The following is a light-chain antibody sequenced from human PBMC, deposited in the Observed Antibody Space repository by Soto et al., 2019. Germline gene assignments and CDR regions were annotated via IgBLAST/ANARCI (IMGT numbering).Light chain of an antibody. Sequence: EIVLTQSPATLSLSLGERATLSCRASQSINRHLAWYRQKPGQAPRLLIYDASNLATGLPSRFSGSGSGTDFTLTISSLQPEDFAVYYGQHRSSWHPLTFGGGTKVEL. CDR2: DAS. J-gene: IGKJ4*01. CDR1: QSINRH. CDR3: QHRSSWHPLT. V-gene: IGKV3-11*01.